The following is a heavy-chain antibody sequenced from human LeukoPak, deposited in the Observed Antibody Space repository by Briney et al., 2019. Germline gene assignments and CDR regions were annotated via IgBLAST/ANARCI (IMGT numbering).Heavy chain of an antibody. J-gene: IGHJ4*02. CDR3: ARGGRLTIFGVASNRRGFDC. Sequence: PSETLSLTCAVYGGSFSGYYWSWIRQPPGKGLEWIGEINHSGTTNYHPSLESRVTISVDTSKNQFSLKLSSVTAADTAVYYCARGGRLTIFGVASNRRGFDCWGQGNLVTVSS. CDR1: GGSFSGYY. CDR2: INHSGTT. D-gene: IGHD3-3*01. V-gene: IGHV4-34*01.